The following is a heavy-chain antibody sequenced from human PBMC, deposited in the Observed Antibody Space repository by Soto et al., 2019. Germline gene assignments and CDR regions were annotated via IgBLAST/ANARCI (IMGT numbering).Heavy chain of an antibody. Sequence: QVQLVQSGSAVKKPGSSVKVSCKASGGTFSSYAISWVRQAPGQGLEWMGGIIPIFGTANYAQKFQGRVTITAYKSTSTAYMELCSLRSEYTPVYYCAPKRVGDPLGMDVWGQGTTFTVYS. CDR1: GGTFSSYA. V-gene: IGHV1-69*06. CDR3: APKRVGDPLGMDV. CDR2: IIPIFGTA. J-gene: IGHJ6*02. D-gene: IGHD1-26*01.